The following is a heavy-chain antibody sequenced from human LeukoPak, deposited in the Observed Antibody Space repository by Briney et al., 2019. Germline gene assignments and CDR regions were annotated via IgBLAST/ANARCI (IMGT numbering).Heavy chain of an antibody. J-gene: IGHJ4*02. CDR3: ARPLDIVGATPFDY. Sequence: ASVKVSCKASGYTFTSYYMHWVRQAPGQGLEWMGGIIPIFGTANYAQKFQGRVTITADESTSTAYMELSSLRSEDTAVYYCARPLDIVGATPFDYWGQGTLVTVSS. CDR2: IIPIFGTA. V-gene: IGHV1-69*13. CDR1: GYTFTSYY. D-gene: IGHD1-26*01.